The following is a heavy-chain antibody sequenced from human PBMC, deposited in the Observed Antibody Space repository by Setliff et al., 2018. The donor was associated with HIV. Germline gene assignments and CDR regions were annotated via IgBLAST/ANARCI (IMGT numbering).Heavy chain of an antibody. CDR2: IKKDGREK. CDR1: GFIFSDSW. D-gene: IGHD1-26*01. CDR3: ASMWKVGA. J-gene: IGHJ5*02. V-gene: IGHV3-7*03. Sequence: GGSLRLSCGASGFIFSDSWMDWVRQAPGKGLEWVATIKKDGREKYYVDSVKGRFTISRDNARTSLYLEMTNQKVEDTAVYFCASMWKVGAWGRGTLVTVSS.